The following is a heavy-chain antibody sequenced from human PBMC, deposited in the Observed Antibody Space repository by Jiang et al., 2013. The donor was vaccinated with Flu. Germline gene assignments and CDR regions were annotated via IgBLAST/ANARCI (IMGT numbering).Heavy chain of an antibody. Sequence: GAEVKKPGESLKISCKGSGYSFTSYWIGWVRQMPGKGLEWMGIIYPGDSDTRYSPSFQGQVTISADKSISTAYLQWSSLKASDTAMYYCARWGRGYSGYDVWEYYFDYWGQGTLVTVSS. J-gene: IGHJ4*02. CDR3: ARWGRGYSGYDVWEYYFDY. CDR1: GYSFTSYW. V-gene: IGHV5-51*03. CDR2: IYPGDSDT. D-gene: IGHD5-12*01.